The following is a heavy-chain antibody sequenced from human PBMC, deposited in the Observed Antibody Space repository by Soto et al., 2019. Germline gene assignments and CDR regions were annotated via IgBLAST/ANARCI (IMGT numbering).Heavy chain of an antibody. CDR1: GGSISSSNW. CDR3: ARHRVPIDMVRGVFRPFDY. D-gene: IGHD3-10*01. J-gene: IGHJ4*02. V-gene: IGHV4-4*02. CDR2: IYHSGST. Sequence: SETLSLTCAVSGGSISSSNWWSWVRQPPGKGLEWIGEIYHSGSTNYNPSLKSRITISVDTSKKQFSLKLRSVTAADTAVYYCARHRVPIDMVRGVFRPFDYWGQGTLVTVSS.